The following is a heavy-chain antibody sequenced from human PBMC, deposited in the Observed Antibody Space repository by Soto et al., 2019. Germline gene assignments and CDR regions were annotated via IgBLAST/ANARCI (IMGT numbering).Heavy chain of an antibody. J-gene: IGHJ5*02. CDR3: ARGSSKELLTGYNWFDP. V-gene: IGHV4-34*01. CDR2: INHSGSA. CDR1: GGPFSGYI. D-gene: IGHD3-9*01. Sequence: SVTLSLTSDVYGGPFSGYIWPWIRQTPGKGLQCIGQINHSGSANYNPSLKSRVTISVHTSNSQFSLELGSVTAAVTAVYYCARGSSKELLTGYNWFDPWGQGTLVTVS.